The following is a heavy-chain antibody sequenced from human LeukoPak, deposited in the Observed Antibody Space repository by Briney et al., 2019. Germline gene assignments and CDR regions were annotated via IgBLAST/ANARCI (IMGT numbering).Heavy chain of an antibody. Sequence: PGGSLRLSRAPSGFNLSSSYMNWVPPAPGKGLEWVSVIYSGGSTYYADPVQGRFTISRDDSKTTLHLQMNCLSAEHTPVYYCARSPCWGYFEHWGQGTLVTVSS. CDR1: GFNLSSSY. D-gene: IGHD7-27*01. V-gene: IGHV3-66*01. CDR3: ARSPCWGYFEH. J-gene: IGHJ4*02. CDR2: IYSGGST.